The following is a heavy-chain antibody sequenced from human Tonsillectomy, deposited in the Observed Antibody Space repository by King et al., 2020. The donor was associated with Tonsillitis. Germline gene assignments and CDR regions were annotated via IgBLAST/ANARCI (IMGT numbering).Heavy chain of an antibody. J-gene: IGHJ3*01. CDR3: ARTYYYDGSGYYPEDAFDL. Sequence: QLVQSGAEVKKPGASVKVSCKASGYTFNGYYMHWVRQAPGQGLEWMGWISPNSGGTNYAQKFQGRVTMTRDTSISTAYMELSRLRSDDSAVYYCARTYYYDGSGYYPEDAFDLWGQGTLVTVS. V-gene: IGHV1-2*02. CDR1: GYTFNGYY. D-gene: IGHD3-22*01. CDR2: ISPNSGGT.